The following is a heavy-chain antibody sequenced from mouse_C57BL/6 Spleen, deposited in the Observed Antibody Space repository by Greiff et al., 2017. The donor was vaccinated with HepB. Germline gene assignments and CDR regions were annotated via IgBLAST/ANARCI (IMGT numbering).Heavy chain of an antibody. V-gene: IGHV1-80*01. CDR3: ARRGYYGNYEGWYFDV. Sequence: VQLQQSGAELVKPGASVKISCKASGYAFSSYWMNWVKQRPGKGLEWIGQIYPGDGDTNYNGKFKGKATLTADKSSSTAYMQLSSLTSEDSAVYFWARRGYYGNYEGWYFDVWGTGTTVTVSS. J-gene: IGHJ1*03. CDR2: IYPGDGDT. D-gene: IGHD2-1*01. CDR1: GYAFSSYW.